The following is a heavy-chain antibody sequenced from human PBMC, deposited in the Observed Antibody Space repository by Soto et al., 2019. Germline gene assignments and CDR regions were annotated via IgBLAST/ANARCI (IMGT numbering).Heavy chain of an antibody. CDR1: GYTFIAYT. Sequence: ASVTVSCAEPGYTFIAYTMNWVRQAPGQSLEWIGWINAGSGNTKYSQNFQGRVSITRDTSASTVYMELTGLTSEDTAVYYCARDTETLGPRANDALDIWGQGTMVTVSS. J-gene: IGHJ3*02. V-gene: IGHV1-3*01. D-gene: IGHD3-3*02. CDR2: INAGSGNT. CDR3: ARDTETLGPRANDALDI.